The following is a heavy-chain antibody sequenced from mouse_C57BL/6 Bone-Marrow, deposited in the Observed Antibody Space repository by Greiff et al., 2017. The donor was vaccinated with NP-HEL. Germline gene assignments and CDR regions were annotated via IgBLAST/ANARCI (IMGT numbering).Heavy chain of an antibody. V-gene: IGHV1-81*01. Sequence: QVQLQQSGAELARPGASVKLSCKASGYTFTSYGISWVKQRTGQGLEWIGEIYPRSGNTYYNEKFKGKATLTADKSSSTAYMELRSLTSEGSAVYFCARGGLRPGGYYCDYWGQGTTLTVSS. CDR1: GYTFTSYG. D-gene: IGHD2-4*01. J-gene: IGHJ2*01. CDR3: ARGGLRPGGYYCDY. CDR2: IYPRSGNT.